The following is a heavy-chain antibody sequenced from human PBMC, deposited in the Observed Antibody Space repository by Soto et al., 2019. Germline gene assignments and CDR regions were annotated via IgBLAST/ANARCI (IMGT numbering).Heavy chain of an antibody. CDR1: CYPFRSYC. CDR2: NSAYNGNT. D-gene: IGHD6-19*01. CDR3: ASSLGYSSV. V-gene: IGHV1-18*04. Sequence: APVPVSCKSSCYPFRSYCIIWVRQDPGQVLESMRWNSAYNGNTNYAQKLQGRATMTTDTSASTDYMELRSPRSDCTAGYYCASSLGYSSVWGQGTLVTVSS. J-gene: IGHJ4*02.